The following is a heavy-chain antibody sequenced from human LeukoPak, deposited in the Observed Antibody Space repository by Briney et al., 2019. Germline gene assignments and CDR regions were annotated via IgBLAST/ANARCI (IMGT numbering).Heavy chain of an antibody. CDR3: ARGSDYYGSGSYYPAEYFQH. D-gene: IGHD3-10*01. Sequence: ASVKVSCKASGYTLTSYGISWVRQAPGQGLEWMGWISAYNGNTNYAQKLQGRVTMTTDTSTSTAYMELRSLRSDDTAVYYCARGSDYYGSGSYYPAEYFQHWGQGTLVTVSS. CDR2: ISAYNGNT. V-gene: IGHV1-18*01. J-gene: IGHJ1*01. CDR1: GYTLTSYG.